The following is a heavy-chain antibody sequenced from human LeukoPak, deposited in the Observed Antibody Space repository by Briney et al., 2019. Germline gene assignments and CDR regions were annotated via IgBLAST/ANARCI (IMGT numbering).Heavy chain of an antibody. V-gene: IGHV3-21*01. CDR3: ARDRQQISDY. J-gene: IGHJ4*02. Sequence: GGSLRLSCAPSGVTLSSDSMNWARQAPGKGLEWVASISRSGTHIYYADSVKGRSTISRDNAKNSLYLQMNSLRAEDTAVYYCARDRQQISDYWGQGTPVTVSS. CDR1: GVTLSSDS. D-gene: IGHD6-13*01. CDR2: ISRSGTHI.